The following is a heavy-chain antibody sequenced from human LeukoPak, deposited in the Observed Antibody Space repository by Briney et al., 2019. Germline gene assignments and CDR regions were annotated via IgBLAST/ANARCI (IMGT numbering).Heavy chain of an antibody. CDR3: AREHFALKYYYGSGSYFYYFDY. V-gene: IGHV1-18*01. J-gene: IGHJ4*02. D-gene: IGHD3-10*01. CDR2: ISAYNGNT. Sequence: ASVKVSCKASGYTFTSYGTSWVRQAPGQGLEWMGWISAYNGNTNYAQKLQGRVTMTTDTSTSTAYMELRSLRSDDTAVYYCAREHFALKYYYGSGSYFYYFDYWGQGTLVTVSS. CDR1: GYTFTSYG.